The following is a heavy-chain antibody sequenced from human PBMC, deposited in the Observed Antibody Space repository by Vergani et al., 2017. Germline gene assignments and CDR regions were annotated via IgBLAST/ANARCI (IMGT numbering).Heavy chain of an antibody. V-gene: IGHV4-34*01. CDR3: ARGGRLSRNWYFDL. D-gene: IGHD6-25*01. CDR1: GGSFSGYY. CDR2: INHSGST. Sequence: QVQLQQWGAGLLKPSETLSLTCAVYGGSFSGYYWSWIRQPPGKGLEWIGEINHSGSTNYNPSLQSRVTISVDTSKNQFSLKLCSVTAADTAVYYCARGGRLSRNWYFDLWGRGTRVTVSS. J-gene: IGHJ2*01.